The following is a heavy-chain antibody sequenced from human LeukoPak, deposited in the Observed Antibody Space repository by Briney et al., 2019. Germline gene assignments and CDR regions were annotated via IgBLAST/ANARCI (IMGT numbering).Heavy chain of an antibody. CDR1: GYTFTGYY. CDR3: ARAAYYSDSSGYYNDAFDI. CDR2: INPNSGGT. J-gene: IGHJ3*02. V-gene: IGHV1-2*02. Sequence: ASVKVSCKASGYTFTGYYMHWVRQAPGQGLEWMGWINPNSGGTNYAQKFQGRVTMTRDTSISTAYMELSRLRSDDTAVYYCARAAYYSDSSGYYNDAFDIWGQGTMVPVSS. D-gene: IGHD3-22*01.